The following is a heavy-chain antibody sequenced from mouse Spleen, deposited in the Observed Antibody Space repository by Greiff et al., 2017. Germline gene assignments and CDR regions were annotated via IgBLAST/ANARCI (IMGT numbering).Heavy chain of an antibody. D-gene: IGHD2-4*01. J-gene: IGHJ3*01. V-gene: IGHV5-6*01. CDR1: GFTFSSYG. CDR2: ISSGGSYT. CDR3: ARHLMITTGAWFAY. Sequence: EVMLVESGGDLVKPGGSLKLSCAASGFTFSSYGMSWGRQTPDKRLEWVATISSGGSYTYYPDSVKGRFTISRDNAKNTLYLQMSSLKSEDTAMYYCARHLMITTGAWFAYWGQGTLVTVSA.